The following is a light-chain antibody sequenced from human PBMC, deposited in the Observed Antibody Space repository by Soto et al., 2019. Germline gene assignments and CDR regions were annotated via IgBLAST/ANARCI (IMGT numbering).Light chain of an antibody. CDR1: SSDIGAYNF. CDR3: SSWTTSTTMI. CDR2: DVN. J-gene: IGLJ2*01. Sequence: QSALTQPASVSGSPGQSITISCTGTSSDIGAYNFVSWYQQHPGKAPKLMLYDVNLRPSGVSNRFSGSKSSNTASLTLSGIQAEDEADYYCSSWTTSTTMIFGGGTKLTV. V-gene: IGLV2-14*03.